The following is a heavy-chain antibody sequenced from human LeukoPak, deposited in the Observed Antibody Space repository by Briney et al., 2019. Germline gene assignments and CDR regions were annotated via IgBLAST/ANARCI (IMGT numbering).Heavy chain of an antibody. Sequence: ASVKVSCKASGGTFSSYAISWVRQAPGQGLEWMGGIIPIFGTANYAQKFQGRVTTTADESTSTAYMELSSLRSEDTAVYYCARDSRDIVVVPAFYYYYYMDVWGKGTTVTVSS. D-gene: IGHD2-2*01. J-gene: IGHJ6*03. CDR3: ARDSRDIVVVPAFYYYYYMDV. V-gene: IGHV1-69*13. CDR1: GGTFSSYA. CDR2: IIPIFGTA.